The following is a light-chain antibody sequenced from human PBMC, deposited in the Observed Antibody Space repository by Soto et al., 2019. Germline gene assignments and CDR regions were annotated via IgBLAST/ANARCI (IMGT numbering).Light chain of an antibody. CDR1: QSVLYSTNNKNY. CDR3: QQYYSTPPM. Sequence: DIVMTQSPDSLAVSLGERATINCKSSQSVLYSTNNKNYLAWYQQKPGQPPKLLIYWASTRESGVPDRFSGSGSGTDFTLTISSLQAEDVAVYYCQQYYSTPPMFGQGTKVEI. CDR2: WAS. J-gene: IGKJ1*01. V-gene: IGKV4-1*01.